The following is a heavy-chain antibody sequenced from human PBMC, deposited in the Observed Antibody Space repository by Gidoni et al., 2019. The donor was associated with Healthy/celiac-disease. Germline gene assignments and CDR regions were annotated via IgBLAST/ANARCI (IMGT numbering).Heavy chain of an antibody. CDR3: ARDRSGSYRRNAFDI. Sequence: QVQLQESGPGLVKPSETLSLTCTVSGGSISSYYWSWIRQPPGKGLEWIGYIYYSGSTNYNPSLKSRVTISVDTSKNQFSLKLSSVTAADTAVYYCARDRSGSYRRNAFDIWGQGTMVTVSS. CDR2: IYYSGST. CDR1: GGSISSYY. J-gene: IGHJ3*02. V-gene: IGHV4-59*01. D-gene: IGHD1-26*01.